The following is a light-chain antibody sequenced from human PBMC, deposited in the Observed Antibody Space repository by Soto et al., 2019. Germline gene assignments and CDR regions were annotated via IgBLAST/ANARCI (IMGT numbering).Light chain of an antibody. J-gene: IGKJ1*01. Sequence: DIVMTQSPDSLAVSLGERATINCKSSQSVLYSPNNKNYLAWYQQKPGQPPRLLIYWASTRESGVPDRFSGRGSGTDFTLTISSLQAEDVAVYYCQQYHTTPWTFGQGTKVEMK. CDR3: QQYHTTPWT. V-gene: IGKV4-1*01. CDR2: WAS. CDR1: QSVLYSPNNKNY.